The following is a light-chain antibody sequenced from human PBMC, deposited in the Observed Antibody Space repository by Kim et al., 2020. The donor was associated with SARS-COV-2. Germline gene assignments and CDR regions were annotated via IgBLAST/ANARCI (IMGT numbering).Light chain of an antibody. CDR1: QSVSSTY. Sequence: EIVLTQSPGTLSLSPGDRATLSCRASQSVSSTYSSWYQQKPGQAPRLLIYGASSRATGIPDRFSGSGSGTDFTLTIRRLEPEDFAVYYSQQYSSTPTFGEGTKVDIK. CDR2: GAS. J-gene: IGKJ1*01. CDR3: QQYSSTPT. V-gene: IGKV3-20*01.